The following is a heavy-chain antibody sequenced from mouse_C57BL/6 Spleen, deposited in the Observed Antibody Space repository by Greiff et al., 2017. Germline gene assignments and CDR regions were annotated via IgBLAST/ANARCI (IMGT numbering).Heavy chain of an antibody. V-gene: IGHV1-9*01. Sequence: QVQLKQSGAELMKPGASVKLSCKATGYTFTGYWIEWVKQRHGHGLEWIGEILPGSGSTNYNEKLKGTATFTADTSSNTAYMQLSSLTTEYSAIYYCARGVYYAPYYFDYWGQGTTLTVSS. CDR3: ARGVYYAPYYFDY. D-gene: IGHD1-1*01. J-gene: IGHJ2*01. CDR1: GYTFTGYW. CDR2: ILPGSGST.